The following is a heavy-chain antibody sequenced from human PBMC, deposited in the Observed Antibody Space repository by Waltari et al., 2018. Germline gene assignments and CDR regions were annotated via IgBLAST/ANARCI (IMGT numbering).Heavy chain of an antibody. J-gene: IGHJ4*02. Sequence: QITLKESGPTLVKPTQTLTLTCTFSGFSLSTSGVGVGWIRQPPGKALEWIALIYWNDDKRYNPSLKSRLTITKDTSKNQVVLTMTNMDPVDTATYYCAHRLHPTWYSSSWSHYFDYWGQGTLVTVSS. V-gene: IGHV2-5*01. CDR3: AHRLHPTWYSSSWSHYFDY. CDR2: IYWNDDK. CDR1: GFSLSTSGVG. D-gene: IGHD6-13*01.